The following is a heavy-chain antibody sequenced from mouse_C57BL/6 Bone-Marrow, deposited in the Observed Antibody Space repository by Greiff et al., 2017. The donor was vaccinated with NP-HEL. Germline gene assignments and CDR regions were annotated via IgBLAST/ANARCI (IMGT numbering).Heavy chain of an antibody. V-gene: IGHV1-52*01. CDR1: GYTFTSYW. CDR2: IDPSDSET. D-gene: IGHD1-1*01. J-gene: IGHJ1*03. Sequence: QVQLQQPGAELVRPGSSVKLSCKASGYTFTSYWMHWVKQRPIQGLEWIGNIDPSDSETHYNQKFKDKATLTVDKSSSTAYMQLSSLTSEDSAVYYGVLHYYGSSYGWYFDVWGTGTTVTVSS. CDR3: VLHYYGSSYGWYFDV.